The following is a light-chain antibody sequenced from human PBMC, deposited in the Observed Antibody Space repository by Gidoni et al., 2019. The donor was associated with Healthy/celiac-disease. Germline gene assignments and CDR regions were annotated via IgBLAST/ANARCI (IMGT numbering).Light chain of an antibody. J-gene: IGLJ3*02. CDR3: QSYDSSLSV. CDR1: SPNIGAGYD. CDR2: DNS. Sequence: QSVLTQPPSVSGAPGQRVTISCTGSSPNIGAGYDVHWYQQLPGTAPKLLIYDNSNRPSGVPDRFSGSKSGTSASLAITGLQAEDEADYYCQSYDSSLSVFGGGTKLTVL. V-gene: IGLV1-40*01.